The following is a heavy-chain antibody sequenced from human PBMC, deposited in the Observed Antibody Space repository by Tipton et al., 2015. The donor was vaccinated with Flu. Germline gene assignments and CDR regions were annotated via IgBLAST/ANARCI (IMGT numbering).Heavy chain of an antibody. V-gene: IGHV4-39*07. Sequence: TLSLTCTVSGGSISSSSYYWGWIRQPPGKGLEWIGSIYYSGSTYYNPSLKSRVTISVDTSKNQFSLKLSSVTAADTAVYYCAREDLIVGASDYWGQGTLVTVSS. CDR3: AREDLIVGASDY. J-gene: IGHJ4*02. CDR2: IYYSGST. CDR1: GGSISSSSYY. D-gene: IGHD1-26*01.